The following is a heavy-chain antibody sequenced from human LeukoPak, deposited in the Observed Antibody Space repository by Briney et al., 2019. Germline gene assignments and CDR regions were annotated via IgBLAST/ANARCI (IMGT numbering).Heavy chain of an antibody. V-gene: IGHV3-9*01. CDR2: ISWNSGSI. J-gene: IGHJ4*02. CDR1: GFTFDDYA. D-gene: IGHD5-18*01. Sequence: GRSLRLSCAASGFTFDDYAMHWVRHAPGKGVEWVSGISWNSGSIVYADSVKSRFTISRDNAKNSLYLQMNSLRAEDTALYYCAKETAMVMSWGQGTLVTVSS. CDR3: AKETAMVMS.